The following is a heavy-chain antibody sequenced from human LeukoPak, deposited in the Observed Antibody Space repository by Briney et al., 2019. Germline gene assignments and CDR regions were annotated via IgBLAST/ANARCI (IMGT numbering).Heavy chain of an antibody. J-gene: IGHJ6*03. CDR2: IYYSGST. CDR3: ARGGYSGYGPYMDV. Sequence: SETLSPTCTVSGGSISSGDYYWSWIRQPPGKGLEWIGYIYYSGSTYYNPSLKSRVTISVDTSKNQFSLKLSSVTAADTAVYYCARGGYSGYGPYMDVWGKGTTVTVSS. D-gene: IGHD5-12*01. V-gene: IGHV4-30-4*08. CDR1: GGSISSGDYY.